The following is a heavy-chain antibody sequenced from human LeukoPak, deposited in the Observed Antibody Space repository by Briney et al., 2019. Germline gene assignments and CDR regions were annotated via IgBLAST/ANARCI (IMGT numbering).Heavy chain of an antibody. V-gene: IGHV3-48*01. CDR3: ARSPDQITYYFDY. CDR1: GFTFSSYS. Sequence: GGSLRLSCAASGFTFSSYSMNWVRQAPGKGLEWVSYISSSSSTIYYADSVKGRFTISRDNAKNSLYLQMNSLRAEDTAVYYCARSPDQITYYFDYWGQGTLVTVSS. D-gene: IGHD2-2*01. CDR2: ISSSSSTI. J-gene: IGHJ4*02.